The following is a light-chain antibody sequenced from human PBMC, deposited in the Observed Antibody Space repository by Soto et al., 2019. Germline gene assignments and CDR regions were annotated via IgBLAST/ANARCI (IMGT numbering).Light chain of an antibody. Sequence: EIVLTQSPATLSLSPGERATLSCRASQSVSSYLAWYQQTPGQAPRLLIYDASNRATGIPARFSGSGSGTASTLTISSLEPEDFGVYYRQQSINWPAYLFGQGTMLEIK. CDR2: DAS. CDR1: QSVSSY. CDR3: QQSINWPAYL. J-gene: IGKJ2*01. V-gene: IGKV3-11*01.